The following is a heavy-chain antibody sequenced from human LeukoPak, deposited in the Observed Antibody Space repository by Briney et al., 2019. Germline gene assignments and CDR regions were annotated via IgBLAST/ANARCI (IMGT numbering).Heavy chain of an antibody. CDR3: ARPQSSSGYYWPFDD. CDR1: GGSISSSSYY. Sequence: ETLSLTCTVSGGSISSSSYYWGWIRQPPGKGLEWVSAISPSSGTFYADSVKGRFTISRDNSKNTLYLQMNSLRAEDTAVYYCARPQSSSGYYWPFDDWGQGTLVTVSS. CDR2: ISPSSGT. V-gene: IGHV3-53*01. D-gene: IGHD3-22*01. J-gene: IGHJ4*02.